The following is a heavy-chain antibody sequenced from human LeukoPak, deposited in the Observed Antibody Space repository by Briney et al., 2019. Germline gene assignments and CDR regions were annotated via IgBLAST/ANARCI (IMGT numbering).Heavy chain of an antibody. CDR2: IYYSGST. Sequence: SQTLSLTCTVSGGSISSGGYYWSWIRQPPGKGLEWIGYIYYSGSTYYNPSLKSRVTISVDTSKNQFSLKLSSVTAADTAVYYCARGSRGKRFLEWFVDYWGQGTLVTVSS. CDR1: GGSISSGGYY. J-gene: IGHJ4*02. V-gene: IGHV4-30-4*08. CDR3: ARGSRGKRFLEWFVDY. D-gene: IGHD3-3*01.